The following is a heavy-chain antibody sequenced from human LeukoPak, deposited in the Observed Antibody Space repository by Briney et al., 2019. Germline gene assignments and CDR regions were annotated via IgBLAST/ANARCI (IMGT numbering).Heavy chain of an antibody. V-gene: IGHV3-9*01. Sequence: PGGSLRLSCAASGFTFDDYAMHWVRQAPGKGLEWVSGISWNSGSIGYADSVKGRFTISRDNAKNSLYLQMNSLRAEDTALYYCAKDKSRASIAAAGLDYWGQGTLVTVSS. CDR1: GFTFDDYA. CDR3: AKDKSRASIAAAGLDY. D-gene: IGHD6-13*01. CDR2: ISWNSGSI. J-gene: IGHJ4*02.